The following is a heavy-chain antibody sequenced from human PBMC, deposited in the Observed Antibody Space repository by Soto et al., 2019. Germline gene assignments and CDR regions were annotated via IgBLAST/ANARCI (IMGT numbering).Heavy chain of an antibody. CDR3: VKDKGAAAGFDY. J-gene: IGHJ4*02. Sequence: QVHLVESGGGVVQPGRSLRLSCAASGFTFSNNGMHWVRQAPGKGLGXXGVISYEGSEKYYAGSVKGRFTISRDNSKNTLYLQMDTLRAEDTAIYYCVKDKGAAAGFDYWGQGILVTVSS. V-gene: IGHV3-30*18. CDR1: GFTFSNNG. D-gene: IGHD6-13*01. CDR2: ISYEGSEK.